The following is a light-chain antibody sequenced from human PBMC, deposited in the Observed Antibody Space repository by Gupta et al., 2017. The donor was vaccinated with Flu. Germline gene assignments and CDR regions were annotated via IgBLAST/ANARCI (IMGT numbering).Light chain of an antibody. V-gene: IGLV3-1*01. CDR1: NLGDKF. CDR3: QVWDVSTVV. Sequence: CSGENLGDKFVCWYQQRPGQSPLLVIYQDSKRPSGIPERFSGSNTGNTATLTISGTQAMDEADYYCQVWDVSTVVFGGGTKLTVL. CDR2: QDS. J-gene: IGLJ2*01.